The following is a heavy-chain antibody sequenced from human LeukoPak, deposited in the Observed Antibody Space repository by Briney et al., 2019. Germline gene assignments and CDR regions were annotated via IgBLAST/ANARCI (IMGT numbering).Heavy chain of an antibody. CDR3: ARGGPTGALDDNWFDP. D-gene: IGHD4-11*01. J-gene: IGHJ5*02. CDR2: FYLSGS. Sequence: SETLSLTCTVSGGSIRRSYWSWIRQPPGRGLEWIGYFYLSGSNYNPSLKSRVTMSLDTSRNQFSLRLSPVTAADTAVYYCARGGPTGALDDNWFDPWGQGTLVTVSS. CDR1: GGSIRRSY. V-gene: IGHV4-4*09.